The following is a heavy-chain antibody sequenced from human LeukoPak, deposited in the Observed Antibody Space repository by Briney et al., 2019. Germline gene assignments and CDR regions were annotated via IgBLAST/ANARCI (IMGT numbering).Heavy chain of an antibody. Sequence: GGSLRLSCAASGFTFSSYWMNWVRQAPGKGLEWVANIKQDGSEQYYVDSVKGRFTISRDNAKNSLYLQMNSLRAEDTAVYYCAPPREKAFDIWGRGTMVTVSS. J-gene: IGHJ3*02. CDR1: GFTFSSYW. CDR3: APPREKAFDI. CDR2: IKQDGSEQ. V-gene: IGHV3-7*01.